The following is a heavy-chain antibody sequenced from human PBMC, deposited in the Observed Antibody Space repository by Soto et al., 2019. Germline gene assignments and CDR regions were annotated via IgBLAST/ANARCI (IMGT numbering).Heavy chain of an antibody. J-gene: IGHJ6*02. CDR2: IKSKTDGGTT. D-gene: IGHD3-22*01. Sequence: GGSLRLSCAASGFTFSNAWMNWVRQAPGKGLEWVGRIKSKTDGGTTDYAATVKGRFTISRDDSKNTLYLQMNSLKTEDTAVYYCTTDLFKVITTYYYYYGMDVWGQGTTVTVSS. V-gene: IGHV3-15*07. CDR3: TTDLFKVITTYYYYYGMDV. CDR1: GFTFSNAW.